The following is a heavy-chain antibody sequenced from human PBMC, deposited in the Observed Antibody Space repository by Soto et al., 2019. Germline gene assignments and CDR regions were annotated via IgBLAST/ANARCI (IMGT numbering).Heavy chain of an antibody. V-gene: IGHV4-34*01. D-gene: IGHD2-8*02. Sequence: QVQLQQWGAGLLKPSETLSLTCAVYGGSFSGYSWTWIRQTPGPGLEWIGKINHRGSTNYNPSLKGRVTISVAPSQNQFSLKLTPVTAADTAVYYFARDKITGLFDYWGQGTLVTVPS. J-gene: IGHJ4*02. CDR3: ARDKITGLFDY. CDR2: INHRGST. CDR1: GGSFSGYS.